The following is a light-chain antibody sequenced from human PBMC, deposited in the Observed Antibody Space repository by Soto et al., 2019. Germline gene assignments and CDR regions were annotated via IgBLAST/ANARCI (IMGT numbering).Light chain of an antibody. CDR3: QQYNNWPT. J-gene: IGKJ1*01. V-gene: IGKV3-15*01. CDR2: GAS. Sequence: ETELTQSPATLSVSPGERATLSCRARQSVYNSLAWYQERPGQAPRLLIYGASTRATGIPARFSGSGSGTEFTLIISSLQAEDSPIYYCQQYNNWPTFGLGTKVDIK. CDR1: QSVYNS.